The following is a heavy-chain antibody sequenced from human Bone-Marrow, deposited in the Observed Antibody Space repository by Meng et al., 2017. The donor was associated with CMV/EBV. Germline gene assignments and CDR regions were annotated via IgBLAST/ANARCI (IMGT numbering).Heavy chain of an antibody. D-gene: IGHD4-17*01. CDR3: ARDVPATTTARLFDY. J-gene: IGHJ4*02. V-gene: IGHV1-18*01. CDR1: GYTFGNYG. Sequence: QVQLGKSGAEVKKPGASVKVSCKTSGYTFGNYGISWLRQAPGQGLEWMAWISAYNGNTNYAQKIQGRATVTADTATSTAYIELRSLRSDDTALYYCARDVPATTTARLFDYWGQGTLVTVSS. CDR2: ISAYNGNT.